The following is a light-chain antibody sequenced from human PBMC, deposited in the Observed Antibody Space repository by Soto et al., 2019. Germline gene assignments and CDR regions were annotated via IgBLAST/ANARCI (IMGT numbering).Light chain of an antibody. V-gene: IGLV2-14*01. CDR1: SSDVGGYNF. CDR3: SSYTSISTYV. J-gene: IGLJ1*01. CDR2: DVR. Sequence: QSVLPQPASVSGSPGQSITISCTGTSSDVGGYNFVSWYQQHPGKAPKLMMYDVRNRPSGVSNRFSGSKSVNTASLTISGLQAEDEADYYCSSYTSISTYVVGTGTKLTVL.